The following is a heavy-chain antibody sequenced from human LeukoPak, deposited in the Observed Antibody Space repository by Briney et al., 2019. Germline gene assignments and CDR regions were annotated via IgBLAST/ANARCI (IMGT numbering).Heavy chain of an antibody. Sequence: ASVKVSCKASGGAFNNYAISWVRQAPGQGLEWKGGIIPIFGTANYAQNFQGRVTITTDESASTAYMELSSLRSEDTAVYYCARWVTMVRGVTYYYMDVWGKGTSVTVSS. V-gene: IGHV1-69*05. CDR3: ARWVTMVRGVTYYYMDV. J-gene: IGHJ6*03. CDR1: GGAFNNYA. D-gene: IGHD3-10*01. CDR2: IIPIFGTA.